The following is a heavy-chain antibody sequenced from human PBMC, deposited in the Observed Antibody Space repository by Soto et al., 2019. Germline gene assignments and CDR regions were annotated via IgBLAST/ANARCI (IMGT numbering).Heavy chain of an antibody. J-gene: IGHJ5*02. Sequence: PSETLSLTCVVYGASFVVLYWCWVLQSPGKGLEWIGEIRQTETSAYSPSLKIRVSISADTSKKQFSMTLTSVTAADTADYFCVNYTNVAVDPWGHGTLVTVSS. CDR2: IRQTETS. V-gene: IGHV4-34*01. CDR1: GASFVVLY. D-gene: IGHD2-15*01. CDR3: VNYTNVAVDP.